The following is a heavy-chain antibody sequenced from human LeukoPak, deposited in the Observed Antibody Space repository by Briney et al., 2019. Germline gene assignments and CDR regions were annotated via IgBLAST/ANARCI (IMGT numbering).Heavy chain of an antibody. CDR2: IYYSGST. CDR1: GGSFSSGSYY. CDR3: ASIAVAGNGYWYFDL. Sequence: PSETLSLTCTVSGGSFSSGSYYWSWIRQPPGKGLEWIGYIYYSGSTNYNPSLKSRVTISVDTSKNQFSLKLSSVTAADTAVYYCASIAVAGNGYWYFDLWGRGTLVTVSS. J-gene: IGHJ2*01. D-gene: IGHD6-19*01. V-gene: IGHV4-61*01.